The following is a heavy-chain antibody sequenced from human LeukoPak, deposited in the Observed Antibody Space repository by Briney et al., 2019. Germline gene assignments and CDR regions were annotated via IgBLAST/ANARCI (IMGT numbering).Heavy chain of an antibody. Sequence: ASVKVSCKASGYSFTNYNIHWVRQAPGQGPEWMGIINPSGDSTSYAQKFQGRVIMTSDTSTNTVYMDLSSLRSEDTAVYYCAGVRGSWEGYFDYWGQGTRVTVSS. J-gene: IGHJ4*02. D-gene: IGHD6-13*01. CDR3: AGVRGSWEGYFDY. V-gene: IGHV1-46*01. CDR2: INPSGDST. CDR1: GYSFTNYN.